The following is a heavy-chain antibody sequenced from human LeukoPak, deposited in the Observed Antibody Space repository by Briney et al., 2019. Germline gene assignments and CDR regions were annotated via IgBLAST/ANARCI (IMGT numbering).Heavy chain of an antibody. V-gene: IGHV3-66*01. Sequence: GGSLRLSCAASEFSVGSNYMTWVRQAPGKGLEWVSLIYSGGSTYYADSVKGRFTISRDNSKNTLYLQMNSLRAEDTAVYYCAKGPVVAATLDYWGQGTLVTVSS. J-gene: IGHJ4*02. CDR1: EFSVGSNY. D-gene: IGHD2-15*01. CDR3: AKGPVVAATLDY. CDR2: IYSGGST.